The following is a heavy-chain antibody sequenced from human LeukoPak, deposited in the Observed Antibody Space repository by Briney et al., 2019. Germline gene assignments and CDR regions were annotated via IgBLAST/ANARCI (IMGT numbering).Heavy chain of an antibody. J-gene: IGHJ4*02. Sequence: GGSLRLSCAASGFTVSSNYMSWVRQAPGKGLEWVSVIYSGGSTYYADSVKGRFTISRDNSKNTLYLQMNSLRAEDTAVYYCAKDLDTAMQNPYYFDYWGQGTLVTVSS. CDR3: AKDLDTAMQNPYYFDY. CDR2: IYSGGST. D-gene: IGHD5-18*01. CDR1: GFTVSSNY. V-gene: IGHV3-66*01.